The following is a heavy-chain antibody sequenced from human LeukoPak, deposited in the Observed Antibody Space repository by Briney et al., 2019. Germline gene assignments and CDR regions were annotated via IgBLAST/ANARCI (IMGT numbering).Heavy chain of an antibody. D-gene: IGHD2-21*02. Sequence: PSETLSLTCAVSGGSISSSNWWSWVRQPPGKGLEWIGEIYHSGSTNYNPSLKSRVTISVDKSKNQFSLKLSSVTAADTAVYYCARAGRRWRDGGDSAGVWFDPWGQGTLVTVSS. J-gene: IGHJ5*02. CDR1: GGSISSSNW. CDR2: IYHSGST. V-gene: IGHV4-4*02. CDR3: ARAGRRWRDGGDSAGVWFDP.